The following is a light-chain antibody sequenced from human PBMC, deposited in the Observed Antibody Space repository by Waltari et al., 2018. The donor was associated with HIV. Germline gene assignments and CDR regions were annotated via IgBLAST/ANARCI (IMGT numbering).Light chain of an antibody. J-gene: IGKJ2*01. Sequence: DIVMTQSPDSLAVSLGERANINCKSSQTIFYSSNNKNYLAWFQQKPGQSPKLLISWASTREFGVPDRFSGSVSGTDFTLTISSLQAEDVAVYYCQQFYRTPYTFGQGTRLEFK. V-gene: IGKV4-1*01. CDR3: QQFYRTPYT. CDR1: QTIFYSSNNKNY. CDR2: WAS.